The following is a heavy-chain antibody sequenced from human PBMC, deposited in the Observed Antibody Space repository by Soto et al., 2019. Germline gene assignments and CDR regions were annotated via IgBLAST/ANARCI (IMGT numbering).Heavy chain of an antibody. CDR1: GGSFSGYY. D-gene: IGHD3-3*01. CDR3: ANTYYNFWSGFYRGYYFDF. Sequence: QVHLQQWGAGLLKPSETLSLTCAVYGGSFSGYYWSWIRQPPGKGLEWIGEINHSGSTNYNPSLKRRVTISVDTSKNQFPLKLSSVTAADTAVYFCANTYYNFWSGFYRGYYFDFWGQGTLVSVSS. V-gene: IGHV4-34*01. J-gene: IGHJ4*02. CDR2: INHSGST.